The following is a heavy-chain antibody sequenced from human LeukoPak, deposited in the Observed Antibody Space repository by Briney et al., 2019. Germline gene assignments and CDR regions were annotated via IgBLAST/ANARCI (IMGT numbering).Heavy chain of an antibody. J-gene: IGHJ4*02. V-gene: IGHV1-8*01. Sequence: ASVKVSCKASGYTFTSYDINWVRQATGQGLEWMGWMNPNSGNTGYAQKFQGRVTMTRNTSISTAYMELSSLRSEDTALYYCATPLDYYDSSGHHQGGDWGQGTLVTVSS. CDR1: GYTFTSYD. CDR3: ATPLDYYDSSGHHQGGD. CDR2: MNPNSGNT. D-gene: IGHD3-22*01.